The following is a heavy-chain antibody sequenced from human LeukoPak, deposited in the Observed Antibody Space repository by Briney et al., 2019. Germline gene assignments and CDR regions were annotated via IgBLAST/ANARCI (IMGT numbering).Heavy chain of an antibody. CDR3: ASYDYVWGSYRHDY. Sequence: PSETLSLTCTVSGGSISSSSDYWGWIRQPPGKGLEWIGRMYYSGSTYYNPSLNSRVTISVDPSTNQFSLKLSSVTAAATAVYYCASYDYVWGSYRHDYWGQGTLVTVSS. CDR2: MYYSGST. V-gene: IGHV4-39*01. CDR1: GGSISSSSDY. J-gene: IGHJ4*02. D-gene: IGHD3-16*02.